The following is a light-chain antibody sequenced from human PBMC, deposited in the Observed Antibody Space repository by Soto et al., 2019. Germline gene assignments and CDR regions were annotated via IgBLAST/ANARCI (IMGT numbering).Light chain of an antibody. CDR3: HQYGRSPSYT. V-gene: IGKV3-20*01. CDR2: GAS. Sequence: EIVLTQSPGTISLSPGERAALSCRASQSVSSSDLAWSQQKPGQAPRLLIYGASSRATGVPDRFSGSGSGTDFTLTSDRLEPEDFAVYYCHQYGRSPSYTFGQGTKLEIK. J-gene: IGKJ2*01. CDR1: QSVSSSD.